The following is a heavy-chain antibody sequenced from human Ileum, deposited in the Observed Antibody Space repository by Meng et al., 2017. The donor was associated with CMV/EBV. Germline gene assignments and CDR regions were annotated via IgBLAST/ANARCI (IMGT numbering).Heavy chain of an antibody. V-gene: IGHV3-15*01. CDR1: GFTFSTAW. Sequence: EGHLVESGGGLVKPGESLSLSCVASGFTFSTAWMSWVRQAPGKGLERVAHIQRKTDGETTNYIDPVKGRFTISRDDSKNTLYLQMNSLMTEDTAVYYCSTDRIGVTAPFDNWGQGTLVTVSS. CDR3: STDRIGVTAPFDN. J-gene: IGHJ4*02. CDR2: IQRKTDGETT. D-gene: IGHD2-15*01.